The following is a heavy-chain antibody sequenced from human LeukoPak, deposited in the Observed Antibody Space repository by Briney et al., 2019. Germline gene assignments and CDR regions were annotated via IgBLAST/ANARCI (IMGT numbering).Heavy chain of an antibody. V-gene: IGHV1-18*04. Sequence: ASVKVSCKASGYTFTSYGISWVRQAPGQGLEWMGWISAYNGNTNYAQKLQGRVTTTTDTSTSTAYMELRSLRSDDTAVYYCARDIWDSSGWYVPFDYWGQGTLVTVSS. CDR2: ISAYNGNT. J-gene: IGHJ4*02. CDR1: GYTFTSYG. D-gene: IGHD6-19*01. CDR3: ARDIWDSSGWYVPFDY.